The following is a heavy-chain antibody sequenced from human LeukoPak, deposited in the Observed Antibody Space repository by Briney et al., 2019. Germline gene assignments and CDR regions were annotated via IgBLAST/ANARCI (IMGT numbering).Heavy chain of an antibody. CDR1: GGSISSYY. D-gene: IGHD2-15*01. V-gene: IGHV4-59*12. Sequence: SETLSLTCTVSGGSISSYYWSWIRQPPGKGLEWIGYIYYNGSTNYNPSLKSRVTISVDTSKNQFSLKLSSVTAADTAVYYCAREVVVVTATLGGYYYYGMDVWGQGTTVTVSS. CDR2: IYYNGST. CDR3: AREVVVVTATLGGYYYYGMDV. J-gene: IGHJ6*02.